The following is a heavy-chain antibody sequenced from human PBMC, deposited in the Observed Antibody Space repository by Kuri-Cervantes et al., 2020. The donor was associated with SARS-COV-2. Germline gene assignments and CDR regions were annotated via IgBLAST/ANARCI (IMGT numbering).Heavy chain of an antibody. CDR3: ARDLGYSSGWYGFPSN. CDR2: IIPIFGTA. Sequence: SVKVSCKASGGTFSSYAISWGRHAPGQGLEWMGGIIPIFGTANYAQKFQGRVTITADESTSTAYLELSILLSKDTTVYYCARDLGYSSGWYGFPSNWGQGTLVTVSS. CDR1: GGTFSSYA. J-gene: IGHJ4*02. D-gene: IGHD6-19*01. V-gene: IGHV1-69*13.